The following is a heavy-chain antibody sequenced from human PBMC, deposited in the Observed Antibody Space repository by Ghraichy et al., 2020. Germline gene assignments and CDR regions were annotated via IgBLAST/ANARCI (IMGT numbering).Heavy chain of an antibody. CDR1: GGSISSGGYY. J-gene: IGHJ5*02. CDR2: IYYSGST. V-gene: IGHV4-31*03. D-gene: IGHD5-18*01. Sequence: SETLSLTCTVSGGSISSGGYYWSWIRQHPGKGLEWIGYIYYSGSTYYNPSLKSRVTISVDTSKNQFSLKLSSVTAADTAVYYCARAELQLDTAMVSYGKCWFDPWGQGTLVTVSS. CDR3: ARAELQLDTAMVSYGKCWFDP.